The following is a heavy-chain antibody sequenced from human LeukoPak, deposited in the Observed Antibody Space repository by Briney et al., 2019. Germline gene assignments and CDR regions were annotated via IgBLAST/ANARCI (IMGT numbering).Heavy chain of an antibody. V-gene: IGHV4-38-2*01. CDR1: GYSISSGYY. D-gene: IGHD2-15*01. J-gene: IGHJ4*02. CDR2: IYHSGST. Sequence: SETLSLTCAVSGYSISSGYYWGWIRQPPGKGLEWIGSIYHSGSTYYNPSLKSRVTISVDTSKNQFPLKLSSVTAADTAVSYCASLYCSGGSCYALYFDYWGQGTLVTVSS. CDR3: ASLYCSGGSCYALYFDY.